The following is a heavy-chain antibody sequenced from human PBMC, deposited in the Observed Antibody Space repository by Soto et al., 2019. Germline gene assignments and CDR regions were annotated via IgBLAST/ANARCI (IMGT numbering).Heavy chain of an antibody. CDR3: GSVAGGHCSGGSCYPWGFDY. CDR2: IYYSGST. J-gene: IGHJ4*02. D-gene: IGHD2-15*01. V-gene: IGHV4-59*01. CDR1: GGSISSYY. Sequence: PSETLSLTCTVSGGSISSYYWSWIRQPPGKGLEWIGYIYYSGSTNYNPSLKSRVTISVDTSKNQFSLKLSSVTAADTAVYYCGSVAGGHCSGGSCYPWGFDYWGQGTLVTVSS.